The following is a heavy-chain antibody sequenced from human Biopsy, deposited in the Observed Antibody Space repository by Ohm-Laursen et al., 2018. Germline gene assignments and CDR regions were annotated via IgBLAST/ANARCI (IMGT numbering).Heavy chain of an antibody. D-gene: IGHD2/OR15-2a*01. CDR3: ARATNSTGWPYYYFYGMDV. Sequence: TLSLTCTVSGGSIRIDYWSWMPQTPGKGLEWIGYFYYSGSTNHNPSLKSRVTISVDTSKNQFSLRLNSVTAADTAVYYCARATNSTGWPYYYFYGMDVWGQGTTVTVSS. V-gene: IGHV4-59*01. J-gene: IGHJ6*02. CDR1: GGSIRIDY. CDR2: FYYSGST.